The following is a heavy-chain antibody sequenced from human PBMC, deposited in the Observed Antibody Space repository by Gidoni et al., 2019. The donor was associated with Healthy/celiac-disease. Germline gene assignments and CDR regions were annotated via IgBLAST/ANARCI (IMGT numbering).Heavy chain of an antibody. CDR2: IWYDGSNK. J-gene: IGHJ3*02. CDR1: GFTFSSSG. CDR3: ARDMDTAMVHDAFDI. V-gene: IGHV3-33*01. Sequence: QVQLVESGGGVVQPGRSLRLSCAAYGFTFSSSGMHWVRQAPGKGLEWVAVIWYDGSNKYYADSVKGRFTISRDNSKNTLYLQMNSLRAEDTAVYYCARDMDTAMVHDAFDIWGQGTMVTVSS. D-gene: IGHD5-18*01.